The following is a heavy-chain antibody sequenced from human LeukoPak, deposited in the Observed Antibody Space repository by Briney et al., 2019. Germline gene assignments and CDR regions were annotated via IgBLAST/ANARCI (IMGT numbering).Heavy chain of an antibody. V-gene: IGHV3-23*01. CDR1: GFTFSSYA. CDR2: ISGSGGST. Sequence: GSLRLSCAASGFTFSSYAMSWVRQAPGKGLEWVSAISGSGGSTYYADSVKGRFTISRDNSKNTLYLQMNSLRAEDTAVYYCAKPERRDSSVGEWGQGTLVTVSS. D-gene: IGHD3-22*01. CDR3: AKPERRDSSVGE. J-gene: IGHJ4*02.